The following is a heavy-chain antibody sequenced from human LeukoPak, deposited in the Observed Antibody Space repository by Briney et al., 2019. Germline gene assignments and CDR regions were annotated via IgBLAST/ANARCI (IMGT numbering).Heavy chain of an antibody. CDR3: AKIVVAGTHYFNY. Sequence: GESLKISCAASGFTFSNYGMHWVRQAPGKGLEWVAVISTDGSQKFYADSVKGRFTVSRDNSKNTLYLEMSSLRAEDTAVYYCAKIVVAGTHYFNYWGQGTLVTVSP. J-gene: IGHJ4*02. CDR2: ISTDGSQK. D-gene: IGHD6-19*01. V-gene: IGHV3-30*18. CDR1: GFTFSNYG.